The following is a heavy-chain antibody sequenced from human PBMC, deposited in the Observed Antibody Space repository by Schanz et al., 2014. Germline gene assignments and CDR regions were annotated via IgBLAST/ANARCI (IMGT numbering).Heavy chain of an antibody. CDR2: ISYSGST. CDR3: AKAAADTKYRFES. J-gene: IGHJ6*02. CDR1: GGSVSRYY. Sequence: QVQLQESGPGLEKPSETLSLTCTVSGGSVSRYYWSWIRQPPGKGLEWIGYISYSGSTNYNPSLKSRVTISVDTSKNQFSLKLSSVTAADTAVYYCAKAAADTKYRFESWGQGTTVTVSS. D-gene: IGHD6-13*01. V-gene: IGHV4-59*02.